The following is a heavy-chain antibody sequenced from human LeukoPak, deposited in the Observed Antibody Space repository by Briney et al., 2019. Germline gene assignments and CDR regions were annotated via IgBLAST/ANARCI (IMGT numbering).Heavy chain of an antibody. V-gene: IGHV3-7*01. CDR3: ASPKMDSGSYWRVFDI. D-gene: IGHD1-26*01. J-gene: IGHJ3*02. CDR1: GFTFSSSW. Sequence: PGGSLRLSCAASGFTFSSSWMTWVRQAPGKGLEWVANIKQDGSEKNYVDSVKGRFTISRDNAKNSLYLQMNSLRAEDTAVYYCASPKMDSGSYWRVFDIWGHGTMVTVSS. CDR2: IKQDGSEK.